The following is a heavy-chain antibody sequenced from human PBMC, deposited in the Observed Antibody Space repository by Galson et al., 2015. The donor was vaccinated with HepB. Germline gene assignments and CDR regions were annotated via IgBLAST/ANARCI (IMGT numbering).Heavy chain of an antibody. CDR1: GFTFSSYA. CDR3: VKEYWDIVVVPAAPFSGYDQGSYYYYYMDV. V-gene: IGHV3-64D*06. Sequence: SLRLSCAASGFTFSSYAMHWVRQAPGKGLEYVSAISSNGGSTYYADSVKGRFTISRDNSKNTLYLQMSSLRAEDTAVYYCVKEYWDIVVVPAAPFSGYDQGSYYYYYMDVWGKGTTVTVSS. J-gene: IGHJ6*03. CDR2: ISSNGGST. D-gene: IGHD2-2*01.